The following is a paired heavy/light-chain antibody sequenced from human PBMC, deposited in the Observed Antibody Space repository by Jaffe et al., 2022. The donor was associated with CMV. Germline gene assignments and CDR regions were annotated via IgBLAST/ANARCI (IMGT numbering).Heavy chain of an antibody. CDR2: IFWNDDK. D-gene: IGHD3-10*01. CDR1: GFSLSTSGVT. CDR3: VHRPSGIGFGRVYYYYGIDV. V-gene: IGHV2-5*01. J-gene: IGHJ6*02. Sequence: QITLKESGPTLVKPTQTLTLACTFSGFSLSTSGVTVGWIRQPPGKALEWLALIFWNDDKRYRPSLKSRLTITKGTSKNQVVLTMTNMAPVDTATYYCVHRPSGIGFGRVYYYYGIDVWGQGTTVTVSS.
Light chain of an antibody. J-gene: IGLJ3*02. Sequence: QSALTQPASVSGSPGQSITISCTATSSDVGDYNYVSWYQQHPGKAPKLMIYDVSNRPSGVSNRFSGSKSGNTASLTISGLQAEDEADYYCSSYTSSSPWVFGGGTKLTVL. CDR2: DVS. CDR1: SSDVGDYNY. V-gene: IGLV2-14*03. CDR3: SSYTSSSPWV.